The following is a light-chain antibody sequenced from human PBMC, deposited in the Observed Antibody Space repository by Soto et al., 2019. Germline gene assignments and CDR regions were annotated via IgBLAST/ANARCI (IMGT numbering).Light chain of an antibody. CDR3: AAWDDSLSGYVI. CDR2: RSN. J-gene: IGLJ2*01. V-gene: IGLV1-47*01. Sequence: QSVLTQPPSASGTPGQRVTISCSGSSSNIGNNYVYWYQKLPGTAPKLLIYRSNQRPSGVPDRFSGSKSGTSASLAISGLRSEDEADYYCAAWDDSLSGYVIFGGGTKVNVL. CDR1: SSNIGNNY.